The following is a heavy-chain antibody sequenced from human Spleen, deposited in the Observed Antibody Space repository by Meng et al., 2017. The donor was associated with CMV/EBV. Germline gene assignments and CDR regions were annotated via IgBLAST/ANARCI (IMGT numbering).Heavy chain of an antibody. V-gene: IGHV1-2*02. CDR2: INPNSGGT. J-gene: IGHJ6*02. CDR1: GYTFTSYG. D-gene: IGHD3-22*01. CDR3: ARAHYYDSSGYYPGYYYYYGMDV. Sequence: ASVKVSCKTSGYTFTSYGISWVRQAPGQGLEWMGWINPNSGGTNYAQKFQGRVTMTRDTSISTAYMELSRLRSDDTAVYYCARAHYYDSSGYYPGYYYYYGMDVWGQGTTVTVSS.